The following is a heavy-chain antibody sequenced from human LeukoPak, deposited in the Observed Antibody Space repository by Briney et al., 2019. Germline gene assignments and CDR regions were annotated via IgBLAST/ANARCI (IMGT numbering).Heavy chain of an antibody. CDR1: GFTFSSYS. V-gene: IGHV3-21*01. J-gene: IGHJ4*02. D-gene: IGHD5-18*01. CDR3: ASLGYSYGYPFDY. CDR2: ISSSSSYI. Sequence: PGRSLRLSCAASGFTFSSYSMNLVRQASGKGLEWVSSISSSSSYIYYADSVKGRFTISRDNAKNSLYLQMNSLRAEDTAVYYCASLGYSYGYPFDYWGQGTLVTVSS.